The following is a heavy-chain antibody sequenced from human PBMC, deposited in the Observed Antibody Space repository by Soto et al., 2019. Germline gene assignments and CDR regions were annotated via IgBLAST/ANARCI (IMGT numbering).Heavy chain of an antibody. D-gene: IGHD1-1*01. CDR3: ANQDFRATTGTT. J-gene: IGHJ4*02. Sequence: EVQLLESGGGLVQPGGSLRLSCAASGFAFNTFAMGWVRQDPGKGLEWVSLISGRTRDTYYADSVKGRFTISRDNSKNTLDLQMNSMGDEDTAVYYCANQDFRATTGTTWGQGTLVTVS. CDR2: ISGRTRDT. V-gene: IGHV3-23*01. CDR1: GFAFNTFA.